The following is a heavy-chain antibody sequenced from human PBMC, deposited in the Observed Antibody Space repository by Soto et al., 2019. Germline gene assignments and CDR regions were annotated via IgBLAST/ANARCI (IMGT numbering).Heavy chain of an antibody. CDR2: IWYDGSDK. CDR1: GFAFSHYG. CDR3: ASLKGDFIA. D-gene: IGHD3-3*01. J-gene: IGHJ4*02. V-gene: IGHV3-33*01. Sequence: QVQLVESGGGVVQPGRSLRLSCAASGFAFSHYGMHWVRQAPGKGLEWVAVIWYDGSDKDYADSVKGRFTISRDNSKNTFFLQMDSLRAEDTAVYYCASLKGDFIAWGQGTLVSVSS.